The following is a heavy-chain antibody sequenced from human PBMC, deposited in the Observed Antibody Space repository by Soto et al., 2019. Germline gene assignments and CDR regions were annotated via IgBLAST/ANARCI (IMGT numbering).Heavy chain of an antibody. J-gene: IGHJ4*02. CDR3: AREEKPDRTVLRYFDWLSQGFDY. Sequence: PSETLSLTCAVSGYSISSGYYWGWIRQPPGKGLEWIGSIYHSGSTYYNPSLKSRVTISVDTSKNQFSLKLSSVTAADTAVYYCAREEKPDRTVLRYFDWLSQGFDYWGQGTLVTVSS. CDR2: IYHSGST. V-gene: IGHV4-38-2*02. D-gene: IGHD3-9*01. CDR1: GYSISSGYY.